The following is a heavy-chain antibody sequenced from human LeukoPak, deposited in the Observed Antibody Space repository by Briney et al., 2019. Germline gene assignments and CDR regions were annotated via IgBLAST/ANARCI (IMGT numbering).Heavy chain of an antibody. CDR3: ARAPADYGDFPNRFDP. CDR1: GGSISSYY. J-gene: IGHJ5*02. D-gene: IGHD4-17*01. Sequence: SETLSLTCTVSGGSISSYYWSWIRQPPGKGLEWIGYIYYSGSTNYNPSLKSRVTISVDTSKNQFSLKLSSVTAADTAVYYCARAPADYGDFPNRFDPWGQGTLVTVSS. CDR2: IYYSGST. V-gene: IGHV4-59*01.